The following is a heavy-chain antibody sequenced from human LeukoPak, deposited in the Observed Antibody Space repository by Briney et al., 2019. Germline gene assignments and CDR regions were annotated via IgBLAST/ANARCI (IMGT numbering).Heavy chain of an antibody. CDR2: ISSTNGYI. V-gene: IGHV3-21*01. CDR3: AKDRCSNGIGCYYYYMEV. J-gene: IGHJ6*03. D-gene: IGHD2-8*01. Sequence: GGSLRLSCAASGFTFSSYSMNWVRQAPGKGLEWVSYISSTNGYIYYADSVRGRFTISRDNAKNSLSLQMNSLRTEDTAVYYCAKDRCSNGIGCYYYYMEVWGKGTTVTISS. CDR1: GFTFSSYS.